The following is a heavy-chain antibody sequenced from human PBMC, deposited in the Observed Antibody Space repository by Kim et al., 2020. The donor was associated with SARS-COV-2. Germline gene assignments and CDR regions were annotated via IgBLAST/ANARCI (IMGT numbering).Heavy chain of an antibody. J-gene: IGHJ4*02. CDR2: IWYDGSNK. V-gene: IGHV3-33*08. Sequence: GGSLRLSCAASGFTFSSYGMHWVRQAPGKGLEWVAVIWYDGSNKYYADSVKGRFTISRDNSKNTLYLQMNSLRAEDTAVYYCARLYSSSWYGGLGYWGQGTLVTVSS. CDR3: ARLYSSSWYGGLGY. D-gene: IGHD6-13*01. CDR1: GFTFSSYG.